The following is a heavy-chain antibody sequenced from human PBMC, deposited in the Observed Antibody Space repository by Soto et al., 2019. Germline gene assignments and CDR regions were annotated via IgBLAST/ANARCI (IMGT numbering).Heavy chain of an antibody. CDR2: INPSGGST. J-gene: IGHJ6*02. Sequence: ASVKVSCKASGYTFTSYYMHWVRQAPGQGLEWMGIINPSGGSTSYAQKFQGRVTMTRDTSTSTVYMELSSLRSEDTAVYYCARLGDDYDFWSGYTPDKGMDVWGQGTTVTVSS. V-gene: IGHV1-46*01. CDR1: GYTFTSYY. D-gene: IGHD3-3*01. CDR3: ARLGDDYDFWSGYTPDKGMDV.